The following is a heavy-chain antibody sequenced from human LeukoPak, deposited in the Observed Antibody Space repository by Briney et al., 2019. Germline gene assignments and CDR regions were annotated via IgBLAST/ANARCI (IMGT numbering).Heavy chain of an antibody. CDR3: ATHSGGY. J-gene: IGHJ4*02. V-gene: IGHV3-30*03. D-gene: IGHD3-16*01. CDR1: GFTFSSYG. Sequence: GGSLRLSYAASGFTFSSYGMHWVRQAPGKGLEWVAVISYDGSNKYYADSLKGRFTVSRDNSKNTLYLQMNSLRAGDTAVYYCATHSGGYWGQGTLVTVSS. CDR2: ISYDGSNK.